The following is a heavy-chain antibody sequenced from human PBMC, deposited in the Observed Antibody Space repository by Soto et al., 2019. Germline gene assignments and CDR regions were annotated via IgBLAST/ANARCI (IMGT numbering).Heavy chain of an antibody. Sequence: SETLSLTCAVSGYSISSGYYWGWIRQPPGKGLEWIGSIYHSGSTYYNPSLKSRVTISVDTSKNQFSLKLSSVTAADTAVYYCARDHTYYDFWSGYYRAYHFDYWGQGTLVTVYS. D-gene: IGHD3-3*01. J-gene: IGHJ4*02. CDR3: ARDHTYYDFWSGYYRAYHFDY. CDR1: GYSISSGYY. V-gene: IGHV4-38-2*02. CDR2: IYHSGST.